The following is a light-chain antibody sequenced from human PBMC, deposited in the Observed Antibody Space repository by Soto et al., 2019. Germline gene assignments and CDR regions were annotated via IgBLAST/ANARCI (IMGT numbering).Light chain of an antibody. CDR2: EVS. Sequence: QSALTQPASVSGSPGQSITISCTGTSSDVGGYNYVSWYKQHPGKAPKLIIYEVSNRPSGVSNRFSGSKSGNTASLTISGLQAEDEADYYCTSYTSSTTLVVFGGGTKLTVL. V-gene: IGLV2-14*01. CDR1: SSDVGGYNY. J-gene: IGLJ2*01. CDR3: TSYTSSTTLVV.